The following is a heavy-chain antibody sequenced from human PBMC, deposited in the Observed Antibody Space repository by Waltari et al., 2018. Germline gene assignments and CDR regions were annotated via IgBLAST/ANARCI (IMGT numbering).Heavy chain of an antibody. D-gene: IGHD2-15*01. J-gene: IGHJ6*02. CDR2: LYYRGNP. CDR3: AGYCGGNSCYSFYYFGMDV. V-gene: IGHV4-39*01. Sequence: QLQLQESGPGLVKPSETLSLTCTVSGGALSSSTYYWGWIRQPPGKGLEWIGSLYYRGNPYYNPSLKSRVTISGDTSKNQFSLKLRSVTAADTAVYYCAGYCGGNSCYSFYYFGMDVWGQGATVTVSS. CDR1: GGALSSSTYY.